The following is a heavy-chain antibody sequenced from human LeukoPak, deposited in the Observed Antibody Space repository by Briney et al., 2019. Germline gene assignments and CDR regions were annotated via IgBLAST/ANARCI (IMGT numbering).Heavy chain of an antibody. J-gene: IGHJ4*02. CDR2: ISYDGSNK. CDR1: GFTFNSFP. V-gene: IGHV3-30*04. D-gene: IGHD3-3*01. CDR3: ARDLTIFGVVITY. Sequence: GRSLRLSCAASGFTFNSFPMHWVRQAPGKGLEWVAVISYDGSNKYYADSVKGRFTISRDNSKNTLYLQMNSLRAEDTAVYYCARDLTIFGVVITYWGQGTLVTVSS.